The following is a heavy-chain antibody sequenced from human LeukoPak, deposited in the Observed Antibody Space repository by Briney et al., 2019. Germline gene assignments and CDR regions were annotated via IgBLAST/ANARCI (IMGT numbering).Heavy chain of an antibody. Sequence: SQTLSLNCAISGDNVSNNSAAWNWIRQSPSRGLEWLGRTYYRSKWYNDYALSVKSRITINPDTSKNQFSLHLNSVTPDDTAVYYCVRAAAGGWFFQHWGQGTLVTVPS. CDR3: VRAAAGGWFFQH. V-gene: IGHV6-1*01. J-gene: IGHJ1*01. CDR1: GDNVSNNSAA. CDR2: TYYRSKWYN. D-gene: IGHD6-13*01.